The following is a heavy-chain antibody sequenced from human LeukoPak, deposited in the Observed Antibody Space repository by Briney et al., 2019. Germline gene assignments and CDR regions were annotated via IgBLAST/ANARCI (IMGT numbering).Heavy chain of an antibody. J-gene: IGHJ4*02. Sequence: SETLSLTCTVSGGSISSYYWSWIRQPPGKGLEWIGYIYYSGSTNYNPSLKSRVTISVDTSKNQFSLKLSSVTAADTAVYYCARAVTGYSFDYWGQGTLVTASS. D-gene: IGHD5-12*01. CDR2: IYYSGST. V-gene: IGHV4-59*01. CDR3: ARAVTGYSFDY. CDR1: GGSISSYY.